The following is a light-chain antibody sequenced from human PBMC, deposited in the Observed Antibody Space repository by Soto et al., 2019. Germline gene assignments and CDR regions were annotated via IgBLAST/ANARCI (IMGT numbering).Light chain of an antibody. CDR3: QQYDTWPPAT. Sequence: TPSPCSLCLSPVAGATLSCRASKSVRKNLAWYQQKPGQAPRLLIYGASTRATGIPLRFSGSGSGTDFTLTISSLQSEDFAVYYCQQYDTWPPATFGQGTKVDIK. V-gene: IGKV3-15*01. CDR1: KSVRKN. CDR2: GAS. J-gene: IGKJ1*01.